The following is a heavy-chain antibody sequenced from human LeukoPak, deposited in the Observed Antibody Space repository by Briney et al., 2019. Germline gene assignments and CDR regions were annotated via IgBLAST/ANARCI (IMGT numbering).Heavy chain of an antibody. D-gene: IGHD5-12*01. J-gene: IGHJ6*02. CDR1: GYTFTSYD. V-gene: IGHV1-8*01. CDR3: ARGGGGWWLRIFSYYYGMDV. Sequence: GASVKVSCKASGYTFTSYDINWVRQATGQRLEWMGWMNPNSGNTGYAQKFQGRVTMTRNTSISTAYMELSSLRSEDTAVYYCARGGGGWWLRIFSYYYGMDVWGQGTTVTVSS. CDR2: MNPNSGNT.